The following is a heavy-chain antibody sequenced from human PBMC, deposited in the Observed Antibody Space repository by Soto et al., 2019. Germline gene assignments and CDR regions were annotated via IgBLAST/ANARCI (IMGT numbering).Heavy chain of an antibody. V-gene: IGHV3-48*01. J-gene: IGHJ5*02. CDR2: ISSSGGTT. D-gene: IGHD6-19*01. CDR3: ARGRYSSGSFEP. CDR1: GFILNMYS. Sequence: GGSLRLSCEASGFILNMYSMNWVRQAPGKGLEWFSYISSSGGTTAYAESVKGRFTISRDNVKNSLYLQMNNLRVEDTAVYYCARGRYSSGSFEPWGQGTLVTVSS.